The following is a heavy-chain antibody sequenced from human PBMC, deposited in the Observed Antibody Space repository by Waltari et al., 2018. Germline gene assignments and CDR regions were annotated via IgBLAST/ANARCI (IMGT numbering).Heavy chain of an antibody. D-gene: IGHD3-22*01. CDR2: IYHSGST. CDR3: ARDLFYDSSGYYSRFFDY. CDR1: GYSISSGYY. V-gene: IGHV4-38-2*02. J-gene: IGHJ4*02. Sequence: QVQLQESGPGLVKPSETLSLTCAVSGYSISSGYYWGWIRQPPGKGLEWIGSIYHSGSTYYNPSLKSRVTISVETSKNQFSLKLSSVTVADTAVYYCARDLFYDSSGYYSRFFDYWGQGTLVTVSS.